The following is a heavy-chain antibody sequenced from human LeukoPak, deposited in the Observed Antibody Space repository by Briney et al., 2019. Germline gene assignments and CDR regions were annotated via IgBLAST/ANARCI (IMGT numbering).Heavy chain of an antibody. CDR3: AKMPAYYYDSSACAFHFDY. D-gene: IGHD3-22*01. J-gene: IGHJ4*02. Sequence: GGSLRLSCAASAFTFSRYAMSWVRQAPGKGLEWVSAISGSGGSTHYADSVKGRFTISRDNSKSSLYLQINSLRAEDTAIYYCAKMPAYYYDSSACAFHFDYWGQGTLVTVSS. CDR2: ISGSGGST. V-gene: IGHV3-23*01. CDR1: AFTFSRYA.